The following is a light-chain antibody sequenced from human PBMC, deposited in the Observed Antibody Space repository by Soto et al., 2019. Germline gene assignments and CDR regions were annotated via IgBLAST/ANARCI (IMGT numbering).Light chain of an antibody. CDR3: SSYTSSSTLYV. J-gene: IGLJ1*01. V-gene: IGLV2-14*01. CDR1: SSDVGGYNY. CDR2: DVS. Sequence: QSALTQPASVSGSPGQSITNSCTGTSSDVGGYNYVSWYQQHPGKAPKLMIYDVSNRPSGGSNRFSGSKSGNTASLTISGLQAEDEADYYCSSYTSSSTLYVFGTGTKVTVL.